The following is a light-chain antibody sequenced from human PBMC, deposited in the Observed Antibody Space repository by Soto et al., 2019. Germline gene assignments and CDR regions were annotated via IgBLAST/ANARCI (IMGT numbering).Light chain of an antibody. CDR2: DAS. J-gene: IGKJ5*01. CDR1: QSVSSY. V-gene: IGKV3-11*01. CDR3: QQRSNWPPIT. Sequence: EIVLTQSPATLSLSPGERVTLSCRASQSVSSYLAWYQQKPGQAPRLLIYDASNRATGIPARFSGSGSGTDFTLTISSLEPEDFAVYYCQQRSNWPPITFGQGTRLETK.